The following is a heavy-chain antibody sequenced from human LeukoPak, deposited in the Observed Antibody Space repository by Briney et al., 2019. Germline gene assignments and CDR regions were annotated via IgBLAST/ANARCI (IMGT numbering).Heavy chain of an antibody. CDR3: ARRAGYYFDY. Sequence: GGSLRLSCAASGFTVSTNYMSWVRQAPGKGLEWVSVIYSGGSTYYADSVKGRFTISRDNSKNTLYPQMNSLRADDTGVYYCARRAGYYFDYWGQGTLVTVSS. J-gene: IGHJ4*02. CDR2: IYSGGST. V-gene: IGHV3-53*01. CDR1: GFTVSTNY.